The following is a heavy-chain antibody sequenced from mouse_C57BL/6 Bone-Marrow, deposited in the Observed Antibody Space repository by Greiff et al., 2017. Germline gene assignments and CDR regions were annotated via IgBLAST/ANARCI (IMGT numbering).Heavy chain of an antibody. CDR1: GFTFSSYA. CDR2: ISDGGSYT. V-gene: IGHV5-4*01. CDR3: ANDGPYFDV. Sequence: EVHLVESGGGLVKPGGSLKLSCAASGFTFSSYAMSWVRQTPEKRLEWVATISDGGSYTYYPDNVKGRFTISRDNAKNNLYLQMSHLKSEDTAMYYCANDGPYFDVWGTGTTVTVSS. J-gene: IGHJ1*03. D-gene: IGHD2-3*01.